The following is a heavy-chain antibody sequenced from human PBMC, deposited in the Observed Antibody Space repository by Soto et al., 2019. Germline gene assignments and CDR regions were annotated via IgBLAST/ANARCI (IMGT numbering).Heavy chain of an antibody. Sequence: GSLRLSCAASGFTFSSYWMTWVRQAPGRGLEWVANIKEDGGEKYYVGSVEGRFTISRDNAKNSLYLQMNTLRAEDTAVYYCARDDGMRSVDYWGQGTLVTVSS. J-gene: IGHJ4*02. CDR3: ARDDGMRSVDY. V-gene: IGHV3-7*01. CDR2: IKEDGGEK. CDR1: GFTFSSYW.